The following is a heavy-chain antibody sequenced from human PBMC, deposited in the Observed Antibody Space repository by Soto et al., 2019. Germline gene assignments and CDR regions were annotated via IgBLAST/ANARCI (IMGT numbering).Heavy chain of an antibody. CDR3: ARDYIEAAAGKRAYYYYGMDV. Sequence: GGSLRLSCAASGFTFSSYAMHWVRQAPGKGLEWVAVISYDGSNKYYADSVKGRFTISRDNSKNTLYLQMNSLRAEDTAVYYCARDYIEAAAGKRAYYYYGMDVWGQGTTVTVSS. V-gene: IGHV3-30-3*01. J-gene: IGHJ6*02. CDR1: GFTFSSYA. CDR2: ISYDGSNK. D-gene: IGHD6-13*01.